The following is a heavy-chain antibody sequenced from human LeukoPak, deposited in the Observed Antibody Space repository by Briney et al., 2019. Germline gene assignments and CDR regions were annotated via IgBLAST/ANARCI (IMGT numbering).Heavy chain of an antibody. V-gene: IGHV1-8*02. CDR3: ARGSYCGGDCYLWTYYYYYYYMDV. CDR1: GYTFTSYD. Sequence: ASVKVSCKASGYTFTSYDINWVRQATGQGLEWMGWMNPNSGNTGYAQKFQGRVTMTRNNSISTAYMEMSSLRSEDTAVYYCARGSYCGGDCYLWTYYYYYYYMDVWGKGTTVTISS. D-gene: IGHD2-21*02. CDR2: MNPNSGNT. J-gene: IGHJ6*03.